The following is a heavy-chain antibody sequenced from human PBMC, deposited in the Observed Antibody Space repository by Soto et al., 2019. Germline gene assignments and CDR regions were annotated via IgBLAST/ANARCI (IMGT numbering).Heavy chain of an antibody. J-gene: IGHJ6*02. CDR2: ISYDGSNK. Sequence: QVQLVESGGGVVQPGRSLRLSCAASGFTFSSYGMHWVRQAPGKGLEWVAVISYDGSNKYYADSVKGRLTISRDNSKNTLDLQMNSLRAEDTAVYYCAKVDSGILSMDVWGQGTTVTVSS. V-gene: IGHV3-30*18. CDR3: AKVDSGILSMDV. CDR1: GFTFSSYG. D-gene: IGHD2-15*01.